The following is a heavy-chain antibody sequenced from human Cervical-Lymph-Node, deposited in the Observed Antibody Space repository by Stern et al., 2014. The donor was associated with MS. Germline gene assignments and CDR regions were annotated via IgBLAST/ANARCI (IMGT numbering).Heavy chain of an antibody. D-gene: IGHD3-22*01. CDR1: GYTFTSYA. J-gene: IGHJ4*02. Sequence: QVQLVQSGAEVKKPGASVKVSCKASGYTFTSYAMHWVRQAPGQRLEWMGWINAGNGNTKYSQKFQGRVTITRDTSASTAYRGLSSLRSEDTAVYYCAKVWYYDSRGYYYFDYGGQGTLVTVSS. CDR2: INAGNGNT. CDR3: AKVWYYDSRGYYYFDY. V-gene: IGHV1-3*01.